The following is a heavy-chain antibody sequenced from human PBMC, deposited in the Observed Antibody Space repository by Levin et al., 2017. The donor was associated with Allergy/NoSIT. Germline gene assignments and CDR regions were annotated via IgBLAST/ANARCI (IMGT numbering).Heavy chain of an antibody. Sequence: SQTLSLTCAVYGGSFSGYYWSWIRQPPGKGLEWIGEINHSGSTNYNPSLKSRVTISVDTSKNQFSLKLSSVTAADTAVYYCARGGGYSDSLDVWGQGTTVTVSS. CDR1: GGSFSGYY. CDR2: INHSGST. V-gene: IGHV4-34*01. J-gene: IGHJ6*02. CDR3: ARGGGYSDSLDV. D-gene: IGHD5-18*01.